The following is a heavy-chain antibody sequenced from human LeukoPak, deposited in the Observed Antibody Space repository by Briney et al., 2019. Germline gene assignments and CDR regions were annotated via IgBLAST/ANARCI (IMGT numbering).Heavy chain of an antibody. J-gene: IGHJ4*02. V-gene: IGHV4-59*08. CDR1: GGSISSYY. Sequence: SETLSLTCTVSGGSISSYYWSWIRQPPGKGLEWIGYIYYSGSTNYNPSLKSRVTISVDTSKNQFSLKLSSVTAADTAVYYCAKPHYDFWSGNYFEYWGQGTLVTVSS. CDR2: IYYSGST. CDR3: AKPHYDFWSGNYFEY. D-gene: IGHD3-3*01.